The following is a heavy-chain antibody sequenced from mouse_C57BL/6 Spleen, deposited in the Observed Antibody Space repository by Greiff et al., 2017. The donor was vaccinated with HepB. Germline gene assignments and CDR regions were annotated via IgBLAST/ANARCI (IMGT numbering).Heavy chain of an antibody. CDR2: ISYDGSN. Sequence: EVQLQQSGPGLVKPSQSLSLTCSVTGYSITSGYYWNWIRQFPGNKLEWMGYISYDGSNNYNPSLKNRISITRDTSKNQFFLKLNSVTTEDTATYYCARDRGIYSSPLYYFDYWGQGTTLTVSS. D-gene: IGHD2-1*01. CDR3: ARDRGIYSSPLYYFDY. CDR1: GYSITSGYY. J-gene: IGHJ2*01. V-gene: IGHV3-6*01.